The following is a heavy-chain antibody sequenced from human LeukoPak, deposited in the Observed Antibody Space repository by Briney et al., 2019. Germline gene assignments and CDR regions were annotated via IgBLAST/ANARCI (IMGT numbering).Heavy chain of an antibody. CDR1: GSLFATYW. J-gene: IGHJ4*02. Sequence: GESLKISRKVSGSLFATYWIAWVRQMPGKGLEWMGMIYPGDSDTRYSPSFQGQVTMSADKSITTAYLQWGSLKASDTAMYYCARVDSAMARPFDYWGQGTLVTVSS. D-gene: IGHD5-18*01. CDR2: IYPGDSDT. V-gene: IGHV5-51*01. CDR3: ARVDSAMARPFDY.